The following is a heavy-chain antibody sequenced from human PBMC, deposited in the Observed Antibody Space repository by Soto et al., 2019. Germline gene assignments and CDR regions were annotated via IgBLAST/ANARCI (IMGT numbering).Heavy chain of an antibody. Sequence: SETLSLTCTVSGGSISSYYWSWIRQPPGKGLEWIGYIYYSGSTNYNPSLKSRVTISVDTSKNQFSLKLSSVTAADTAVYYCARAFSYYDILTRKSLEYFQHRGQGTLVTVSS. CDR1: GGSISSYY. J-gene: IGHJ1*01. V-gene: IGHV4-59*01. CDR2: IYYSGST. CDR3: ARAFSYYDILTRKSLEYFQH. D-gene: IGHD3-9*01.